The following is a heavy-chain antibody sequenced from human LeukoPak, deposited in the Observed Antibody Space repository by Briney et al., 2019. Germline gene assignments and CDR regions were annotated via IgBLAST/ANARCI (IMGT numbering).Heavy chain of an antibody. CDR2: ISYDGSNK. CDR3: AKRIVGPYFYYFDY. V-gene: IGHV3-30*18. J-gene: IGHJ4*02. CDR1: GFTFSSYG. Sequence: GGSLRLSCAASGFTFSSYGMHWVRQAPGKGLEWVAVISYDGSNKYYADSVKGRFTISRDNSKNTLYLQMNSLRAEDTAVYYCAKRIVGPYFYYFDYWGQGTLVTVSS. D-gene: IGHD1-26*01.